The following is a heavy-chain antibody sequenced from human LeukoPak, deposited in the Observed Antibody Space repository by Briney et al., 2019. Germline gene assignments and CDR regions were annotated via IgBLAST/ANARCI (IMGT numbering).Heavy chain of an antibody. Sequence: SETLSLTCTVSGGSISSGGYYWSWIRQPPGKGLEWIGYIYHSGSTYYNPSLKSRVTISVDTSKNQFSLRLSSVTAADTAVYYCARHYASDKQCFDYWGQGALVTVSS. CDR1: GGSISSGGYY. V-gene: IGHV4-30-2*02. CDR3: ARHYASDKQCFDY. J-gene: IGHJ4*02. CDR2: IYHSGST. D-gene: IGHD3-16*01.